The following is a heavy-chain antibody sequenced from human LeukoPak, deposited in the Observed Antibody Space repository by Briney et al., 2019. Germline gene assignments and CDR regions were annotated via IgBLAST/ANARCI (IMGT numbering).Heavy chain of an antibody. CDR3: ARDLRPANYGLLL. CDR1: GGSISSSNW. J-gene: IGHJ4*02. D-gene: IGHD4/OR15-4a*01. Sequence: PSETLSLTCAVSGGSISSSNWWSWARQPPGKGLEWIGEIYHSGSTNYNPSLKSRVTISVDKSKNQFSLKLSSVTAADTAVYYCARDLRPANYGLLLWGQGTLVTVSS. V-gene: IGHV4-4*02. CDR2: IYHSGST.